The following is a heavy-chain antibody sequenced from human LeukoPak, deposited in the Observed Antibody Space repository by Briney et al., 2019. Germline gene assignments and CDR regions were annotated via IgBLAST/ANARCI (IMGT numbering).Heavy chain of an antibody. Sequence: SETLSLTCTVSGGSISSYYWSWIRQPPGKGLEWIGEINHSGSTNYNPSLKSRVTISVDTSKNQFSLKLSSVTAADTAVYYCARVFRRFDPWGQGTLVTVSS. V-gene: IGHV4-34*01. CDR3: ARVFRRFDP. J-gene: IGHJ5*02. D-gene: IGHD2/OR15-2a*01. CDR1: GGSISSYY. CDR2: INHSGST.